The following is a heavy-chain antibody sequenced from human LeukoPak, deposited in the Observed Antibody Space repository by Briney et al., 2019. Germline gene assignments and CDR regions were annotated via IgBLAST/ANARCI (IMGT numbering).Heavy chain of an antibody. CDR2: TSYDGSNQ. CDR3: ARDGSSSGYLYYYMDV. Sequence: GGSLRLSCAASGFTFSDYTMHWVRQAPGKGLEWVAVTSYDGSNQYYADSVKGRFTISRDNSENTLYLQMIRLRTEDTGVYYCARDGSSSGYLYYYMDVWGIGTAVTVSS. V-gene: IGHV3-30*01. D-gene: IGHD6-6*01. CDR1: GFTFSDYT. J-gene: IGHJ6*03.